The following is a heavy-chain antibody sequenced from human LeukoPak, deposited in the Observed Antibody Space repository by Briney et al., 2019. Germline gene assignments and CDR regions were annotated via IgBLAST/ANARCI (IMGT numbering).Heavy chain of an antibody. CDR2: IYYSGST. CDR1: GGSISSGDYY. CDR3: PRVNRRIDVFDI. V-gene: IGHV4-30-4*01. J-gene: IGHJ3*02. Sequence: SQTLSLTCTVSGGSISSGDYYWSWIRQPPGKGLEWIGYIYYSGSTYYNPSLKSRVTISVDTSKNQFSLKLSSVTAADTAVYYWPRVNRRIDVFDIWGQGKMFTVFS. D-gene: IGHD1-14*01.